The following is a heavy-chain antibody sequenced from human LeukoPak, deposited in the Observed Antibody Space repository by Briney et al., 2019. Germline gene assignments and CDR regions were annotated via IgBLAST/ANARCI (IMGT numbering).Heavy chain of an antibody. J-gene: IGHJ4*02. CDR1: GGSISSSSYY. V-gene: IGHV4-39*07. Sequence: TSETLSLTCTVSGGSISSSSYYWGWIRQPPGKGLEWIGSIYYSGSTYYNPSLKSRVTISVDTSKNQFSLKLSSVTAADTAVYYCARVASDFWSGYYFDYWGQGTLVTVSS. D-gene: IGHD3-3*01. CDR2: IYYSGST. CDR3: ARVASDFWSGYYFDY.